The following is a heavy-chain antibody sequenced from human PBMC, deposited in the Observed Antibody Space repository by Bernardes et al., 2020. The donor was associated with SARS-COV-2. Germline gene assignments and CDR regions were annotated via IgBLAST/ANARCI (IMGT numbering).Heavy chain of an antibody. CDR2: IYPGDSDT. V-gene: IGHV5-51*01. CDR3: ARHRFGYSGYYYYYGMDV. CDR1: GYSFTSYW. D-gene: IGHD5-12*01. J-gene: IGHJ6*02. Sequence: GESLKISCKGSGYSFTSYWIGWVRQMPGKGLEWMGIIYPGDSDTRYSPSFQGQVTISADKSISTAYLQWSSLKASDTAMYYCARHRFGYSGYYYYYGMDVWGQGTTVTDSS.